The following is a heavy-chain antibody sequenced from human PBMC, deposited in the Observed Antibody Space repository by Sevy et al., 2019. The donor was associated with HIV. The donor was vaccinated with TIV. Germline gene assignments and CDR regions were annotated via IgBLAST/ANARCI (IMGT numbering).Heavy chain of an antibody. D-gene: IGHD3-10*01. CDR1: GDSVSSNSAA. CDR2: TYYRSKWYN. Sequence: SQTLSLTCAISGDSVSSNSAAWNWIRQSPSRGLEWLGRTYYRSKWYNDYVVSVKSRITINPDTSKNQFSLQLNSVTPEDTAVYYCARDDYYGSGSLGDYYYYGMDVWGQGTTVTVSS. V-gene: IGHV6-1*01. J-gene: IGHJ6*02. CDR3: ARDDYYGSGSLGDYYYYGMDV.